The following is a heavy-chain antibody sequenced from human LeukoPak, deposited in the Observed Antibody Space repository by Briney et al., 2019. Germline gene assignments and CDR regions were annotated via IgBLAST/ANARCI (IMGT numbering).Heavy chain of an antibody. V-gene: IGHV1-18*01. J-gene: IGHJ4*02. Sequence: ASVKVSCKASGYTFSSYGISWVRQAPGQGLEWMGCISAYNGNTNYAQKFQGRVTMTTDTSTSTAYMELRRLRSDDTAVYFCARGDGNYYDYWGQGTLVTVSS. D-gene: IGHD1-26*01. CDR3: ARGDGNYYDY. CDR2: ISAYNGNT. CDR1: GYTFSSYG.